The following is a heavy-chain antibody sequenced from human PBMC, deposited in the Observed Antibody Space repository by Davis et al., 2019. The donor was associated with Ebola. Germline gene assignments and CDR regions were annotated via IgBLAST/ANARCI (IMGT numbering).Heavy chain of an antibody. Sequence: GESLKISCVASGFDVTAYSMTWVRQAPGKGLEWVSGINWNGGSTGYADSVKGRFTISRDNAKNSLYLRLNSLRAEDTALYHCARVNAVTGYSRFDSWGQGTLVTVSS. CDR1: GFDVTAYS. V-gene: IGHV3-20*01. D-gene: IGHD3-9*01. CDR2: INWNGGST. J-gene: IGHJ5*01. CDR3: ARVNAVTGYSRFDS.